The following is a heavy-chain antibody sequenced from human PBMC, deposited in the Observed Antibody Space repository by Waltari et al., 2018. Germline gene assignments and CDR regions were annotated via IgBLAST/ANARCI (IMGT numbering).Heavy chain of an antibody. CDR2: ISSSSYI. Sequence: EVQLVESGGGLVKPGGSLRLSCAASGFTFSSYSMNWVRQAPGKGLEWVSSISSSSYIYYADSVKGRFTISRDNAKNSLYLQMNSLRAEDTAVYYCARHYYYDSSGSLYWGQGTLVTVSS. J-gene: IGHJ4*02. CDR3: ARHYYYDSSGSLY. D-gene: IGHD3-22*01. CDR1: GFTFSSYS. V-gene: IGHV3-21*01.